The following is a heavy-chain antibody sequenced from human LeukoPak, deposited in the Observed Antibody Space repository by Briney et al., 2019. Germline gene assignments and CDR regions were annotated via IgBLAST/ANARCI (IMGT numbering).Heavy chain of an antibody. V-gene: IGHV3-74*01. Sequence: PGGSLRLSCAASGLTLSSYWMHWVRQAPGKGLVWVSYINTDGSTTTYADSVKGRFTISRDNAKNTLYLQMNSLRAEDTAVYYCARGKHTAAIPDYWGQGTLVTVSS. D-gene: IGHD6-13*01. CDR3: ARGKHTAAIPDY. J-gene: IGHJ4*02. CDR2: INTDGSTT. CDR1: GLTLSSYW.